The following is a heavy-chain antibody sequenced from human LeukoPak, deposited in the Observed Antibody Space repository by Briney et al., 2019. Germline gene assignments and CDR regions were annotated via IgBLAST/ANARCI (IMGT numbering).Heavy chain of an antibody. D-gene: IGHD4-17*01. CDR2: IDYSGTT. CDR1: GGSISSGGYY. V-gene: IGHV4-31*03. CDR3: ARTNYGDYNWFDP. J-gene: IGHJ5*02. Sequence: SQTLSLTCTVSGGSISSGGYYWSWIRQHPGKGLEWIGYIDYSGTTYYNPSLKSRLTMSVDTSKNQFSLKLTSVTAADTAVYYCARTNYGDYNWFDPWGRGTLVTVSS.